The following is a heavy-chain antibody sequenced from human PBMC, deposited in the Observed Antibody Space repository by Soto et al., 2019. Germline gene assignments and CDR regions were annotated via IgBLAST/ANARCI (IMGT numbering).Heavy chain of an antibody. CDR1: GYSFTSYW. D-gene: IGHD3-22*01. CDR2: IYPGDSDT. J-gene: IGHJ3*02. CDR3: ARPFNYYYDSRAPAPAFDI. Sequence: PGESLKISCKGSGYSFTSYWIGWVRQMPGKGLEWMGIIYPGDSDTRYSPSFQGQVTISADKSISTAYLQWSSLKASDTAMYYCARPFNYYYDSRAPAPAFDIWGQGTMVTVSS. V-gene: IGHV5-51*01.